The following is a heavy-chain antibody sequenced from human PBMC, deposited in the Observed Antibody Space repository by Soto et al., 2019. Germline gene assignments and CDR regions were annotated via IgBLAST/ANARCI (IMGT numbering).Heavy chain of an antibody. V-gene: IGHV3-30*18. CDR2: ISYDGSNK. CDR3: AKSRMPYYASCLGY. Sequence: QVQLVESGGGVVQPGRSLRLSCAASGFTFSSYGMHWVRQAPGKGLEWMALISYDGSNKYYADSVKGRFTISRDNSKNTLYLQMNSLRPEDTAVYYCAKSRMPYYASCLGYWGQGTLVTVSS. J-gene: IGHJ4*02. D-gene: IGHD3-10*01. CDR1: GFTFSSYG.